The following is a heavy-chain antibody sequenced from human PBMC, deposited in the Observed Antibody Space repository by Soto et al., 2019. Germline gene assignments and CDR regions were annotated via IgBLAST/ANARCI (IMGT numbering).Heavy chain of an antibody. CDR1: GGTFSSYA. CDR2: IIPIFGTA. J-gene: IGHJ6*02. V-gene: IGHV1-69*13. CDR3: ARDFRRYYDFWSGSRYYYGMDV. D-gene: IGHD3-3*01. Sequence: SVKVSCKASGGTFSSYAISWVRQAPGQGLEWMGGIIPIFGTANYAQKFQGRVTITADESTSTAYMELSSLRSEDTAVYYCARDFRRYYDFWSGSRYYYGMDVWGQGTTVTV.